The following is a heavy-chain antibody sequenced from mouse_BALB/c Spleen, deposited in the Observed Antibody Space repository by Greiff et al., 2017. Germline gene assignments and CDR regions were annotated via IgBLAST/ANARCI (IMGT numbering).Heavy chain of an antibody. J-gene: IGHJ2*01. V-gene: IGHV1-7*01. D-gene: IGHD2-10*02. Sequence: QVQLKQSGAELAKPGASVKMSCEASGYTFTSYWMHWVKQRPGQDLEWIGHINPSTGYTEYNQKFKDKATLTADKSSSTAYMQLSSLTSEDSAVYYCARSKYGNYWGQGTTRTVSS. CDR2: INPSTGYT. CDR3: ARSKYGNY. CDR1: GYTFTSYW.